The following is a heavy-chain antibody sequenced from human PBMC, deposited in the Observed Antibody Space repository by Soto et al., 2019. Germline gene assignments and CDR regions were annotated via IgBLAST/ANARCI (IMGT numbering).Heavy chain of an antibody. V-gene: IGHV3-33*01. D-gene: IGHD4-17*01. CDR3: ARAEADDGDNGVSGY. J-gene: IGHJ4*01. Sequence: QVQLVESGGGVVQPGRSLRLSCIASGFTFSNYGMHWVRQATGKGLEWVAVIWYDGSNKWYADSVKGRFTVSRDNSKNTMYLQMNSLIAEDTAVYYCARAEADDGDNGVSGYWGQGTPVTVSS. CDR2: IWYDGSNK. CDR1: GFTFSNYG.